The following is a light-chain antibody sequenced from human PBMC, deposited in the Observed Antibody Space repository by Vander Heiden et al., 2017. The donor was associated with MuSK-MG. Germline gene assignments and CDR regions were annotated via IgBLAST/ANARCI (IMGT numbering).Light chain of an antibody. CDR3: QQYHSYPYT. CDR2: DAS. J-gene: IGKJ2*01. V-gene: IGKV1-5*01. Sequence: DIQMTQSPSTLSASVGDRVTITCRASQSMSSWLAWYQQKPGEAPKFLIYDASSLESGVPSRCSGSGSGTEFTLTSSSLQPDDCATYYCQQYHSYPYTFGQGTKLEIK. CDR1: QSMSSW.